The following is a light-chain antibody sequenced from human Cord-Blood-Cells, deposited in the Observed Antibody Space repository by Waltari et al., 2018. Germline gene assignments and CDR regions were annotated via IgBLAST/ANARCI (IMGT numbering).Light chain of an antibody. CDR1: SSDVGGYNY. CDR2: DVS. J-gene: IGLJ3*02. V-gene: IGLV2-11*01. CDR3: CSYAGSYTLM. Sequence: QSALTQPRSVSGSPGQSVTISCTGTSSDVGGYNYVSWYQQTPGKAPKLMIYDVSKRPSGVPDRFSGSKFGNTASLTISGLQAEDEADYYCCSYAGSYTLMFGGGTKLTVL.